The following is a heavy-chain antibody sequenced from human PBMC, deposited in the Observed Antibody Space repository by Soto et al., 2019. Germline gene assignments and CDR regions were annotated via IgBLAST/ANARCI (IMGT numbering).Heavy chain of an antibody. J-gene: IGHJ4*02. CDR3: SGSLHY. CDR1: GFSFSNYW. V-gene: IGHV3-7*01. Sequence: GGSVRVSCAASGFSFSNYWMDWVRQAPGKGLEWLANINPDGTEKHYVDSVKGRFTISRDNAKKSLYLQMSSLTAEDSAVYYCSGSLHYWGQGTLVTFSS. CDR2: INPDGTEK.